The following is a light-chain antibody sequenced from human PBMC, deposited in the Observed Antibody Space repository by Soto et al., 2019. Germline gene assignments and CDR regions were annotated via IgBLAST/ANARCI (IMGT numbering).Light chain of an antibody. CDR2: EVS. J-gene: IGLJ1*01. CDR1: SSDIGDYNY. CDR3: SSYTSSSTFYV. V-gene: IGLV2-14*01. Sequence: QSALTQPASVSGSPGQSITISCTGTSSDIGDYNYVSWYQQHPGKAPKLIIYEVSYRPSGVSNRFSGSKSGNTASLSISGLQAEDEADYYCSSYTSSSTFYVFGSGTKLTVL.